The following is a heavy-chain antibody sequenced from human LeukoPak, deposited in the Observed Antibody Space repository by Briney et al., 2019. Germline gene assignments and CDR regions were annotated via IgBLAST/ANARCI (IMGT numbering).Heavy chain of an antibody. CDR3: ARDRSSRELRDY. J-gene: IGHJ4*02. V-gene: IGHV4-59*01. CDR2: IYYSGST. CDR1: GGSISSDY. Sequence: ETLSLTCTVSGGSISSDYRSWIRQPPGKGLEWIGYIYYSGSTNYNPSLKSRVTISVDTSKNQFSLKLSSVTAADTAVYYCARDRSSRELRDYWGQGTLVTVSS. D-gene: IGHD1-26*01.